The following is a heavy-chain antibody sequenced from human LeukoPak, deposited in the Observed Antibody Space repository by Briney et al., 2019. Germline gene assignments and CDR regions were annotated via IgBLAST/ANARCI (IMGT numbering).Heavy chain of an antibody. CDR1: GYTFTGYH. Sequence: ASVKVSCKASGYTFTGYHMHWVRQAPGRGLEWMGRINPNSGGTNYAQKFQGRVTMTRDTSISTAYMELSRLRSDDTAVYYCARAADSGSTYYFDYWGQGTLVTVSS. J-gene: IGHJ4*02. D-gene: IGHD3-22*01. CDR3: ARAADSGSTYYFDY. CDR2: INPNSGGT. V-gene: IGHV1-2*06.